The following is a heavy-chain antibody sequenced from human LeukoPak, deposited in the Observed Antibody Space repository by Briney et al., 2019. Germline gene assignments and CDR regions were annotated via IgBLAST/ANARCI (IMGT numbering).Heavy chain of an antibody. CDR1: GGSISGVGYF. V-gene: IGHV4-31*03. J-gene: IGHJ3*02. Sequence: SQTLSLTCTVSGGSISGVGYFWTWIRQPSGRGPEWIGNIDYRGSTNHNPSLKPRLSISIDTSAKQFSLKLESMTAADTAVYYCARDRLAVGGHPSGAFDIWGQGAMVTVSS. CDR2: IDYRGST. D-gene: IGHD2-15*01. CDR3: ARDRLAVGGHPSGAFDI.